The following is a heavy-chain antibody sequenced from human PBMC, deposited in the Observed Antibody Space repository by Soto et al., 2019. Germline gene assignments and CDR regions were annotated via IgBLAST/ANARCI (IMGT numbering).Heavy chain of an antibody. D-gene: IGHD1-26*01. CDR1: GYTFTGYY. Sequence: ASVKVSCKASGYTFTGYYIHWVRRTPGQGLEWMGWINPNNGGTNYVQKFQGRVTMTRDTSISTAYMELRRLTSDDTAVYYCARDLPIVGTTTWDYWGQGTLVTVSS. J-gene: IGHJ4*02. CDR2: INPNNGGT. CDR3: ARDLPIVGTTTWDY. V-gene: IGHV1-2*02.